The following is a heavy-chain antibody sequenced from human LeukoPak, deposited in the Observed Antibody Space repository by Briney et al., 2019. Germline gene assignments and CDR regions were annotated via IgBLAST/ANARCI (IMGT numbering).Heavy chain of an antibody. CDR1: GFTVSSNY. J-gene: IGHJ5*02. CDR3: ARGGAGGYSYGNWFDP. D-gene: IGHD5-18*01. Sequence: GGSLRLSCAASGFTVSSNYMSWVRQAPGKGLEWVSVIYSGGSTYYADSVKGRFTISRDNSKNTLYLQMNSLRAEDTAVYYCARGGAGGYSYGNWFDPWGQGTLVTVSS. CDR2: IYSGGST. V-gene: IGHV3-53*01.